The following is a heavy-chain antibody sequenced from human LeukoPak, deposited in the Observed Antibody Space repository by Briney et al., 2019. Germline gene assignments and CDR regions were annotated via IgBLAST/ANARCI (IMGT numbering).Heavy chain of an antibody. CDR2: INPNSGGT. CDR1: GYTFTGYY. Sequence: VASVKVSCKASGYTFTGYYMHWVRQAPGQGLEWMGWINPNSGGTNYAQKFQGRVTMTRDTSISTAYMELSRLRSDDTAVYYCARVRPKVTTVTPGWFDPWGQGTLVTVSS. CDR3: ARVRPKVTTVTPGWFDP. J-gene: IGHJ5*02. V-gene: IGHV1-2*02. D-gene: IGHD4-11*01.